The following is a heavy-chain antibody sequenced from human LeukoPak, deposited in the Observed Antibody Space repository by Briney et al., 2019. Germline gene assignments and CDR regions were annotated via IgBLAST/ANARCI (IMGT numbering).Heavy chain of an antibody. V-gene: IGHV3-33*01. CDR3: ARFAGYSSSRPLDY. J-gene: IGHJ4*02. CDR2: IWYDGSNK. Sequence: GGSLRLSCAASGFTFSTYGMHWVRQAPGKGLEWVAVIWYDGSNKYYADSVKGRFTISRDNSKNTLYLQMNSLRAEDTAVYYCARFAGYSSSRPLDYWGQGTLVTVSS. D-gene: IGHD6-13*01. CDR1: GFTFSTYG.